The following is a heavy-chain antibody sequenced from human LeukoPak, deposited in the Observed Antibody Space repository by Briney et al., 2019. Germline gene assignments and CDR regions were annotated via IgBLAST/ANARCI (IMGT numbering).Heavy chain of an antibody. Sequence: SETLSLTCSVSGGSISSSSYYWGWIRQPPGKGLEWIGGIYYSGSTYYNPSLKSRVTISVDTSKNQFSLKLSSVTAADTAVYYCATPGAGYYGSGSYYSVYYGMDVWGQGTTVTVSS. CDR1: GGSISSSSYY. V-gene: IGHV4-39*01. CDR3: ATPGAGYYGSGSYYSVYYGMDV. D-gene: IGHD3-10*01. CDR2: IYYSGST. J-gene: IGHJ6*02.